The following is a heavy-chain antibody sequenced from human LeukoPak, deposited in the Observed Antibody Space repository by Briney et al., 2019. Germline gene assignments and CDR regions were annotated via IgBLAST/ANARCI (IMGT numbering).Heavy chain of an antibody. Sequence: GASVTVSCKASGYTFTSYGISWVRQAPGQGLEWMGWISAYKGNTNYAQKLQGRVTMTTDTSTSTAYMELRSLRSDDTAVYYCARAPAEPPLSPYYFDYWGQGTLVTASS. CDR3: ARAPAEPPLSPYYFDY. D-gene: IGHD2-2*01. CDR1: GYTFTSYG. CDR2: ISAYKGNT. J-gene: IGHJ4*02. V-gene: IGHV1-18*01.